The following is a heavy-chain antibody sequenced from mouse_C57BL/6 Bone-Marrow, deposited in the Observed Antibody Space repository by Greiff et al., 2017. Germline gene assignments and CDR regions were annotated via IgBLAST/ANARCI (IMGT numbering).Heavy chain of an antibody. Sequence: VQLQQPGAELVKPGASVKLSCKASGYTFTSYWMQWVKQRPGQGLEWIGEIDPSDSYTNYNQKFKGKATLTVDTSSSTAYMQLSSLTSEDSAVYYCARDLGPIYYYGYYYAMDYWGQRTSVTVSS. CDR3: ARDLGPIYYYGYYYAMDY. D-gene: IGHD1-1*01. V-gene: IGHV1-50*01. CDR1: GYTFTSYW. CDR2: IDPSDSYT. J-gene: IGHJ4*01.